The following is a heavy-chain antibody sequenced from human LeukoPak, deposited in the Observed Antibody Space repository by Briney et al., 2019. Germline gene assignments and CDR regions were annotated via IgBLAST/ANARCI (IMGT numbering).Heavy chain of an antibody. V-gene: IGHV1-18*01. CDR2: INTYDGNS. CDR3: AKDRLGASDALDI. J-gene: IGHJ3*02. D-gene: IGHD1-26*01. Sequence: ASVTVSCTASGYTFSNYGISWMRQAPGQGLEWMGWINTYDGNSNSAQNLQGRVTMTTDTSTSTAYMELRSLRSDDTAMYYCAKDRLGASDALDIWGQGTMVTVSS. CDR1: GYTFSNYG.